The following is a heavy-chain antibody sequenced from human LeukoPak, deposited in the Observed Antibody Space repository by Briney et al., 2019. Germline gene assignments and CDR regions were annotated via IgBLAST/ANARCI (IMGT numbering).Heavy chain of an antibody. CDR1: GGSFSGYY. J-gene: IGHJ5*02. D-gene: IGHD2-2*01. V-gene: IGHV4-34*01. CDR3: ARGNGYCSSTSCPHWFDP. Sequence: SETLSLTCAVYGGSFSGYYWSWIRHPPRKGLEWIGEIHQSEYINFNTSLKNRVTISVDTSKNQFSLKLSSVTAADTAVYYCARGNGYCSSTSCPHWFDPWGQGTLVTVSS. CDR2: IHQSEYI.